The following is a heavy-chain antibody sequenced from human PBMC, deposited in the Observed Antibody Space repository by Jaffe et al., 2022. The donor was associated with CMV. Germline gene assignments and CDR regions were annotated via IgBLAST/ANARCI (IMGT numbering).Heavy chain of an antibody. V-gene: IGHV3-7*01. CDR3: ARDPRSSSWHTTDY. J-gene: IGHJ4*02. CDR1: GFTFSSYW. CDR2: IKQDGSEK. D-gene: IGHD6-13*01. Sequence: EVQLVESGGGLVQPGGSLRLSCAASGFTFSSYWMSWVRQAPGKGLEWVANIKQDGSEKYYVDSVKGRFTISRDNAKNSLYLQMNSLRAEDTAVYYCARDPRSSSWHTTDYWGQGTLVTVSS.